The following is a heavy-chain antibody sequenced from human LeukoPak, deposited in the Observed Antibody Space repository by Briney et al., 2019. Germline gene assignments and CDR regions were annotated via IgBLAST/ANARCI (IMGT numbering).Heavy chain of an antibody. J-gene: IGHJ4*02. CDR2: IWYDGSNK. CDR3: ARAGMGYYYDSSGYLEFDY. D-gene: IGHD3-22*01. V-gene: IGHV3-33*01. Sequence: GGSLRLSCAASGFTFSSYGMHWVRQAPGKGLEWVAVIWYDGSNKYYADSVKGRFTISRDNSKNTLYLQMNSLRAEDTAVYYCARAGMGYYYDSSGYLEFDYWGQGTLVTVSS. CDR1: GFTFSSYG.